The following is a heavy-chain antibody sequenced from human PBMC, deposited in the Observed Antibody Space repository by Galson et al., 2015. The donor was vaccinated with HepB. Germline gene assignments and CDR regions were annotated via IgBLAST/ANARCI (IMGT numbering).Heavy chain of an antibody. Sequence: SLRLSCAVSGFTFSTYGMHWVRQAPGKGPEWVAVISHDGSNKYYADSVKGRFTISRDNSKNTLYLQLNSLIPEDTAVYYCARDGKSLVGGWFDPWGQGTLVTVSS. CDR3: ARDGKSLVGGWFDP. V-gene: IGHV3-30*03. CDR2: ISHDGSNK. D-gene: IGHD2-8*02. J-gene: IGHJ5*02. CDR1: GFTFSTYG.